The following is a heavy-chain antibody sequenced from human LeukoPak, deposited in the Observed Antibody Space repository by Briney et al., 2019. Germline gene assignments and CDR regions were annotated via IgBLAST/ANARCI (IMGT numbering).Heavy chain of an antibody. CDR3: ARAVAGADFDY. CDR1: SGSISSYY. D-gene: IGHD6-19*01. Sequence: SETLSLTCTVSSGSISSYYWSWIRQPPGKGLEWIGYIYYSGSTNYNPSLKSRVTMSVDTSKNQFSLKLSSVTAADTAVYYCARAVAGADFDYWGQGTLVTVSS. J-gene: IGHJ4*02. CDR2: IYYSGST. V-gene: IGHV4-59*01.